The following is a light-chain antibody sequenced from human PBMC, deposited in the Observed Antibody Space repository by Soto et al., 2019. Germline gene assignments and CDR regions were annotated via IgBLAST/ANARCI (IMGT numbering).Light chain of an antibody. Sequence: EIVLTQSPGTLSLSPGERASLSCRASQSVSSNYLAWYQQKPGQAPRLLIYGASSRATGIADMFSGSGSGTDFALTISRLEPEDFSVYCCQQYGSSPKTFGQGTKVDIK. J-gene: IGKJ1*01. CDR3: QQYGSSPKT. CDR2: GAS. V-gene: IGKV3-20*01. CDR1: QSVSSNY.